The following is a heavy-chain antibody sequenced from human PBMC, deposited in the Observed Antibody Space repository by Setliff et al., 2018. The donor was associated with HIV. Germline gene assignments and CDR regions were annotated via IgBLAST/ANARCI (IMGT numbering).Heavy chain of an antibody. CDR1: GHTFTNVD. V-gene: IGHV1-8*01. D-gene: IGHD2-8*01. Sequence: GASVKVSCKASGHTFTNVDIHWVRQATGQGLEWMGWMNPNSGNTGYAQTFQGRVTMTRNTSISTAYMELSSLRSEDTAMYYCARGNNGPIDYWGQGTLVTVSS. CDR3: ARGNNGPIDY. CDR2: MNPNSGNT. J-gene: IGHJ4*02.